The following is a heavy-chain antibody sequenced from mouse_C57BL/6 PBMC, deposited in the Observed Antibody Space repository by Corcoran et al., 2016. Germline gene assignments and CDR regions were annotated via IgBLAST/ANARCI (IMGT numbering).Heavy chain of an antibody. V-gene: IGHV3-6*01. Sequence: DVQLQESGPGLVKPSQSLSLTCPVTGYPITIGYYWNWIRQFPGNKLEWMGYISYDGSNNYNPSLKNRISITRDTSKNQFFLKLNSVTTEDTATYYCASTVDAMDYWGQGTSVTVSS. D-gene: IGHD1-1*01. CDR3: ASTVDAMDY. J-gene: IGHJ4*01. CDR1: GYPITIGYY. CDR2: ISYDGSN.